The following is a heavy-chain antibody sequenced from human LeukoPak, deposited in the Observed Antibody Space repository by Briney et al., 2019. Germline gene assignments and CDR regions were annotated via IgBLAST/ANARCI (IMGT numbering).Heavy chain of an antibody. D-gene: IGHD2-21*02. V-gene: IGHV3-30*04. CDR1: GFTFSSYD. Sequence: PGRSLRLSCAASGFTFSSYDMHWVRQAPGKGLEWVAVISYDGGNKYYADSVKGRFTISRDNSKNTLYLQMNSLTAEDTAVYYCARALTFYGMDVWGKGTTVTVSS. CDR3: ARALTFYGMDV. CDR2: ISYDGGNK. J-gene: IGHJ6*04.